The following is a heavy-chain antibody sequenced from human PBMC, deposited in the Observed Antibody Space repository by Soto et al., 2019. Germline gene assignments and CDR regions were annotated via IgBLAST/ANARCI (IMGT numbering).Heavy chain of an antibody. V-gene: IGHV3-21*01. CDR3: ANGYGSTI. Sequence: GGSLRLSCAASGFTFSSYGMNWVRQAPGKGLEWVSSISSSGNYIYYADSVKGRFTVSRDNAKNSLYLQMNSLRAEDTAVYYCANGYGSTIWGQGTLVTVSS. D-gene: IGHD3-10*01. CDR1: GFTFSSYG. CDR2: ISSSGNYI. J-gene: IGHJ4*02.